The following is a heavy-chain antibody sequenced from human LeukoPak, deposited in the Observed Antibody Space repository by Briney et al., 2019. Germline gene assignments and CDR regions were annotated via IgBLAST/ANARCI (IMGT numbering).Heavy chain of an antibody. CDR3: ARRWELPSLWDY. Sequence: ASVKLSCKASGYTLTSYGISWVRQAPGQRLEWMGWISAYNGNTNYAQKLQGRVTMTTDSSTSTAYMELRSLRSDDTAVYYCARRWELPSLWDYWGQGTLVTVSS. CDR2: ISAYNGNT. CDR1: GYTLTSYG. J-gene: IGHJ4*02. V-gene: IGHV1-18*01. D-gene: IGHD1-26*01.